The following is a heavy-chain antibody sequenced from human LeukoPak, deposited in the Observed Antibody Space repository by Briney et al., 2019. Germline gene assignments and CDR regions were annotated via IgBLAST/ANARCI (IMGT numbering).Heavy chain of an antibody. CDR3: ATRLGYSSGWYKVYYFDY. V-gene: IGHV3-30*03. CDR1: GFTFSSYG. J-gene: IGHJ4*02. CDR2: ISFDGSNK. D-gene: IGHD6-19*01. Sequence: GGSLRLSCAASGFTFSSYGMYWVRQAPGKGLEWVAVISFDGSNKYYADSVRGRFTVSRDNSKDTLYLQMNSLRAEDTAVYYCATRLGYSSGWYKVYYFDYWGQGTLVTVSS.